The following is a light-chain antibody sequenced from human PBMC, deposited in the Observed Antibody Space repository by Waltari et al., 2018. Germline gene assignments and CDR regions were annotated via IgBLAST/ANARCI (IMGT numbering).Light chain of an antibody. CDR3: QKYGTLPAT. Sequence: EIVLTQSPGTLSLSQGERATLSCRASQSVSRTLAWYQQKPGQAPRLLIYDASTRATSIPDRFSGSGSGTDFSLTISRLEPEDFAVYYCQKYGTLPATFGQGTKVEVK. CDR1: QSVSRT. J-gene: IGKJ1*01. V-gene: IGKV3-20*01. CDR2: DAS.